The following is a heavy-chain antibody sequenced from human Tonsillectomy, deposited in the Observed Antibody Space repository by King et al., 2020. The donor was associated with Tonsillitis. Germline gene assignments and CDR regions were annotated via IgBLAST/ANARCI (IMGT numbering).Heavy chain of an antibody. CDR1: GVTFSSLA. V-gene: IGHV1-69*12. D-gene: IGHD3-3*01. J-gene: IGHJ5*02. CDR2: IILIFGTT. CDR3: ARVEELWSGYNNWFDP. Sequence: QLVQSGAEVKKPGSSAKVSCKASGVTFSSLAITWVRQAPGQGLEWMGGIILIFGTTTYAQEFQGRVTITADESTSTVYMELSSLTSEDTAVYYCARVEELWSGYNNWFDPWGQGTLVTVSS.